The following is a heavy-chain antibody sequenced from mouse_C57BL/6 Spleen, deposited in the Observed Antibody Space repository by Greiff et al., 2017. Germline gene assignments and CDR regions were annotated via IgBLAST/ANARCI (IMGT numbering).Heavy chain of an antibody. J-gene: IGHJ3*01. CDR3: ARSYYYGPAWFAY. CDR2: ISDGGSYT. D-gene: IGHD1-1*01. Sequence: DVQLQESGGGLVKPGGSLKLSCAASGFTFSSYAMSWVRQTPEKRLEWVATISDGGSYTYYPDNVKGRFTISRDNAKNNLYLQMSHLKSEDTAMYYCARSYYYGPAWFAYWGQGTLVTVSA. CDR1: GFTFSSYA. V-gene: IGHV5-4*01.